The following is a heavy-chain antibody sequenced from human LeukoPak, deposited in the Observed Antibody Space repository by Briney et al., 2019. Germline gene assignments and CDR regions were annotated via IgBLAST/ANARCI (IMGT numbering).Heavy chain of an antibody. CDR1: GYTFTSYD. D-gene: IGHD3-10*01. J-gene: IGHJ6*02. CDR2: MNPNRGNT. V-gene: IGHV1-8*01. CDR3: ARGSGGSVIYYYYYYGMDV. Sequence: ASVKVSCKASGYTFTSYDINWVRQATGQGLEWMGWMNPNRGNTGYVQKFQGRVTMTRNTSISTAYMELSSLRSEDTAVYYCARGSGGSVIYYYYYYGMDVWGQGTTVTVSS.